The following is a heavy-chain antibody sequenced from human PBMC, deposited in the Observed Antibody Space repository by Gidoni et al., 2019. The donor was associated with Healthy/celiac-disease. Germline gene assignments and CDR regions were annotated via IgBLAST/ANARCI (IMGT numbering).Heavy chain of an antibody. CDR1: GLTFSSYA. Sequence: VQLVESGRCLVKPGGSLRLSCAASGLTFSSYAMHRVRQAPGKGLEWVAVISYDGSNKYYADSVKCRFTISRDNSKNTLYLPMNSLRAEDTAVYYCARDEGEVGATNAFDIWGQGTMVTVSS. CDR2: ISYDGSNK. J-gene: IGHJ3*02. CDR3: ARDEGEVGATNAFDI. V-gene: IGHV3-30-3*01. D-gene: IGHD1-26*01.